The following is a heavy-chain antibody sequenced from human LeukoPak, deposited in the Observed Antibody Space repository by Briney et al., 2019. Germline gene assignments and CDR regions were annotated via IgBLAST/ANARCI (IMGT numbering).Heavy chain of an antibody. D-gene: IGHD1-1*01. CDR2: HYHTGRI. J-gene: IGHJ4*02. CDR3: ARDGSDNWGLFDN. CDR1: GGSISGTSYC. V-gene: IGHV4-39*07. Sequence: SETLSLTCPVSGGSISGTSYCWGWIRQPPGKGPEWIGSHYHTGRIYHNPSLNSRVTISVDTSKNQFSLKLSSVTDADTAVYYCARDGSDNWGLFDNWGRGTLVTVSS.